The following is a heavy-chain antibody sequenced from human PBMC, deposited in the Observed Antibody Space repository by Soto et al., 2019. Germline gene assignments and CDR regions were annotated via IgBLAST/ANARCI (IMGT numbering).Heavy chain of an antibody. J-gene: IGHJ5*02. CDR1: GYTFTSYG. D-gene: IGHD6-13*01. V-gene: IGHV1-18*01. Sequence: ASVKVSRKASGYTFTSYGISWVRQAPGQGLEWMGWISAYNGNTNYAQKLQGRVTMTTDTSTSTAYMELRSLRSDDTAVYYCARDPGYSSSWSWFDPWGQGTLVTVSS. CDR2: ISAYNGNT. CDR3: ARDPGYSSSWSWFDP.